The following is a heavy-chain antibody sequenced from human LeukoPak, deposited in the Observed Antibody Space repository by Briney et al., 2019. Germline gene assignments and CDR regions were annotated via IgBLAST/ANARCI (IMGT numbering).Heavy chain of an antibody. CDR3: ARGVIAARPLLYYYYYYMDV. D-gene: IGHD6-6*01. J-gene: IGHJ6*03. V-gene: IGHV1-69*13. Sequence: GASVKVSCKASGGTFSSYAISWVRQAPGQGLEWMGGIIPIFGTANYAQKFQGRVTITADESTSTACMELSSLRSEDTAVYYCARGVIAARPLLYYYYYYMDVWGKGTTVTVSS. CDR2: IIPIFGTA. CDR1: GGTFSSYA.